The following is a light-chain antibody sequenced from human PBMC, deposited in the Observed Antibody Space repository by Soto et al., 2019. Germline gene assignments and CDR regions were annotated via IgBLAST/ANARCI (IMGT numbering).Light chain of an antibody. CDR3: QQYDSYPLT. Sequence: IQMTQSPSTLSASVGDRVTITCRASQSISSWLAWCQQKPGKAPNLLIYKTSSLESGVPSRFSGSGSGTEFTLTVNSLQPDDFATYYCQQYDSYPLTFGGGTKVEIK. CDR1: QSISSW. J-gene: IGKJ4*01. V-gene: IGKV1-5*03. CDR2: KTS.